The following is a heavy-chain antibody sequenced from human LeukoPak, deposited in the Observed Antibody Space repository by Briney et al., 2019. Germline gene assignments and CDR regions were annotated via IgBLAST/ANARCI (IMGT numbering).Heavy chain of an antibody. CDR3: ARVGSSWPSYYYYYYMDV. D-gene: IGHD6-13*01. J-gene: IGHJ6*03. CDR1: GGSISSSSYY. V-gene: IGHV4-61*05. CDR2: IYYSGST. Sequence: SETLSLTCTVSGGSISSSSYYWGWIRQPPGKGLEWIGYIYYSGSTNYNPSLKSRVTISVDTSKNQFSLKLSSVTAADTAVYYCARVGSSWPSYYYYYYMDVWGKGTTVTISS.